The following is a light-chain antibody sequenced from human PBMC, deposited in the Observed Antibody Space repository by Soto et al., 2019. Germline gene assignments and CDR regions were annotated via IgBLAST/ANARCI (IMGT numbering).Light chain of an antibody. CDR3: SSYTTRSSYV. J-gene: IGLJ1*01. CDR2: DVY. Sequence: QSALTQPASVSGSPGQSITISCTGTSSDVGGYNYVSWYQQHPGKAPKLMIWDVYNRPSGVSHRFSCSKSGNTASLTIFGLQAEYEADYYCSSYTTRSSYVFGTGTKVTVL. V-gene: IGLV2-14*01. CDR1: SSDVGGYNY.